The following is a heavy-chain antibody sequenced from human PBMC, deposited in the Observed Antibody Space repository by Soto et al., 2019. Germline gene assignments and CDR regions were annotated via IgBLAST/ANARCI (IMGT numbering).Heavy chain of an antibody. CDR2: IKQDGSEK. CDR3: ARDVAVAGNWLDP. CDR1: GFIFTSYW. Sequence: GGSLRLSCAASGFIFTSYWMNWVRQAPGKGLEWVANIKQDGSEKYYVDSVKGRFTISRDNAKNSLCLQMNSLRAEDTAVYYCARDVAVAGNWLDPWGQGTLVTVSS. D-gene: IGHD6-19*01. V-gene: IGHV3-7*03. J-gene: IGHJ5*02.